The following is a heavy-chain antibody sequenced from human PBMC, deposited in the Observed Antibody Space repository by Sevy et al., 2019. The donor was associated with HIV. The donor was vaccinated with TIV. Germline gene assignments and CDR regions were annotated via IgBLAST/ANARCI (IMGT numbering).Heavy chain of an antibody. V-gene: IGHV3-15*01. J-gene: IGHJ4*02. D-gene: IGHD6-19*01. CDR1: GFTFSNAW. CDR2: IKSKTDGGTT. CDR3: TTDAGWLVLLGLFIDY. Sequence: GGSLRLSCAASGFTFSNAWMSWVRQAPGKGLEWVGRIKSKTDGGTTDYAAPVKGRFTISRDDSKNTVYLQMNSLKTEDTAVYYCTTDAGWLVLLGLFIDYWGQGTLVTVSS.